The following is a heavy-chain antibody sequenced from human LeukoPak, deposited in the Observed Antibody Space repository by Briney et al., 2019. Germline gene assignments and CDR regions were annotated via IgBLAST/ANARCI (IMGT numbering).Heavy chain of an antibody. CDR3: ARGDAAYWLVYGDYDGPVY. J-gene: IGHJ4*02. CDR2: IYRGGAT. V-gene: IGHV3-66*01. D-gene: IGHD4-17*01. Sequence: GGSLRLSCAVSGFIGGDGYMNWVRQAPGKGLEGLSVIYRGGATYYADSVKGRFFISRDSSKNTWHLQLNSLRAEDTAVYYCARGDAAYWLVYGDYDGPVYWGQGTLVTVSS. CDR1: GFIGGDGY.